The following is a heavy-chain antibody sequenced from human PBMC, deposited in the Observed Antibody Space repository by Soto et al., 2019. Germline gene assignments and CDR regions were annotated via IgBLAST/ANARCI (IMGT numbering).Heavy chain of an antibody. J-gene: IGHJ5*02. V-gene: IGHV1-18*01. CDR3: ARDGSITMIVVVDAWFDP. CDR2: ISAYNGIT. D-gene: IGHD3-22*01. Sequence: ASVKVSCKASGYTFTSYGISWVRQAPGQGLEWMGWISAYNGITNYAQKLQGRVTMTTDTSTSTAYMELRSLRSDDTAVYYCARDGSITMIVVVDAWFDPWGQGTLVTVSS. CDR1: GYTFTSYG.